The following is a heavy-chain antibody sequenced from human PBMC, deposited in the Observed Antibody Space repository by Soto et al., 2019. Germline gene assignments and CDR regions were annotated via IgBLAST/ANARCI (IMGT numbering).Heavy chain of an antibody. Sequence: GGGLRSSCGAPGFTVRTYNMNWVPQAPGKGVEWVSYISDSSSTIHYADSVKGRFTISRDNAKNSLYLQMNSLRAEDTAVYYCARDDYPYYDDSSGYHFDYWGQGALVTVSS. V-gene: IGHV3-48*01. CDR2: ISDSSSTI. J-gene: IGHJ4*02. D-gene: IGHD3-22*01. CDR1: GFTVRTYN. CDR3: ARDDYPYYDDSSGYHFDY.